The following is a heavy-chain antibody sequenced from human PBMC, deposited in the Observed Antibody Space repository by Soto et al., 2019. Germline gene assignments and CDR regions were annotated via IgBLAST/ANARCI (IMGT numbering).Heavy chain of an antibody. V-gene: IGHV3-21*01. CDR3: ARDPGDNDY. D-gene: IGHD3-16*01. J-gene: IGHJ4*02. Sequence: GGSLRLSCEASGFTFSSYSMNWVRQAPGKGLEWVSSITSNSDMFYADSVKGRFTISRDNAKNSLFLHMNSLRAEDTAVYYCARDPGDNDYWGQGTLVTVSS. CDR1: GFTFSSYS. CDR2: ITSNSDM.